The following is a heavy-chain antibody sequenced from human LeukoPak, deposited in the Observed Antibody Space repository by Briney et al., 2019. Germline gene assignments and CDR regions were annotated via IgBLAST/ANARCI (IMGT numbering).Heavy chain of an antibody. CDR3: VRGTGTSFGYFDY. CDR2: INPNGGST. D-gene: IGHD1-14*01. Sequence: ASVKLSCKASGYTFTSHYIHWVRQAPAPGLESMGIINPNGGSTGYAQKFQGRVTLTRNTSTSTLYMELSSVRSEDTAVYYCVRGTGTSFGYFDYWGQGTLVTVSS. J-gene: IGHJ4*02. V-gene: IGHV1-46*01. CDR1: GYTFTSHY.